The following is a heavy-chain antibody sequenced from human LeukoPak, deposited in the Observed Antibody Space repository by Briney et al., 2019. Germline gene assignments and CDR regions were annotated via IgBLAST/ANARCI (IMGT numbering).Heavy chain of an antibody. V-gene: IGHV4-34*01. CDR1: GGSFSGYY. J-gene: IGHJ6*03. CDR3: ARGADYDYVWGSYRQYYYYYYMDV. D-gene: IGHD3-16*02. CDR2: INHSGST. Sequence: PSETLSLTCAVYGGSFSGYYWSWIRQPPGKGLEWIGEINHSGSTNYNPSLKSRVTMSVDTSKNQFSLKLSSVTAADTAVYYCARGADYDYVWGSYRQYYYYYYMDVWGKGTTVTVSS.